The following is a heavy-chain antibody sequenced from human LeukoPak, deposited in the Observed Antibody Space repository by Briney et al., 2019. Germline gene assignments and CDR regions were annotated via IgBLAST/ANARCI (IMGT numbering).Heavy chain of an antibody. D-gene: IGHD1-1*01. CDR2: IYYSGST. V-gene: IGHV4-59*01. CDR3: TTGTTQDDY. Sequence: PSETLSLTRTVSGGSISSYYWSWIRQPPGKGLEWIGYIYYSGSTNYNPSLKSRVTISVDTSKNQFSLKLSSVTAADTAVYYCTTGTTQDDYWGQGTLVTVSS. J-gene: IGHJ4*02. CDR1: GGSISSYY.